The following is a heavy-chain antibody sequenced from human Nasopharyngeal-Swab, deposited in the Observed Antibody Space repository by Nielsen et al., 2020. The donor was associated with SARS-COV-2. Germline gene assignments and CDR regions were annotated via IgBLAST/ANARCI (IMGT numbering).Heavy chain of an antibody. CDR2: INHSGST. J-gene: IGHJ4*02. D-gene: IGHD1-26*01. CDR3: AREVVGGLVDS. Sequence: RQAPGKGLEWIGEINHSGSTNYNPSLKSRVTISVDTSKNQFSLKLSPVTAADTAVYYCAREVVGGLVDSWGQGTLVTVSS. V-gene: IGHV4-34*01.